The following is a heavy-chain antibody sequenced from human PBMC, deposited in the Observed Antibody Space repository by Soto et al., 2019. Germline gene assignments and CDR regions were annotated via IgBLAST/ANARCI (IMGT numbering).Heavy chain of an antibody. CDR3: AKDNKWELLVVPKCDY. CDR2: INSEGSST. Sequence: GGSLRLSCAASGDTFSGYWMHWVRQAPGKGLVWVARINSEGSSTNYADSVKGRFTISRDNSKNTLYLQMNSLRAEDTAVYYCAKDNKWELLVVPKCDYWGQGTLVTVSS. V-gene: IGHV3-74*01. CDR1: GDTFSGYW. D-gene: IGHD1-26*01. J-gene: IGHJ4*02.